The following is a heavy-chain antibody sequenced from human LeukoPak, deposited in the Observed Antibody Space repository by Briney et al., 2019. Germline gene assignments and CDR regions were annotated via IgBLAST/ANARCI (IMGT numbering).Heavy chain of an antibody. CDR1: GFTFDDYA. CDR2: ISWNSGSI. Sequence: PGRSLRLSCAASGFTFDDYAMHWVRQAPGKGLEWVSGISWNSGSIGYADSVKGRFTISRDNAKNSLYLQMNSLRAEDTAVYYCARVGVRGVTLYYFDYWGQGTLVTVSS. CDR3: ARVGVRGVTLYYFDY. V-gene: IGHV3-9*01. J-gene: IGHJ4*02. D-gene: IGHD3-10*01.